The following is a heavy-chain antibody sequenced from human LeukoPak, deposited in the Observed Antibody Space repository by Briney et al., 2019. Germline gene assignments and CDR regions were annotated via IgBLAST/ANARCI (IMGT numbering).Heavy chain of an antibody. D-gene: IGHD3-22*01. CDR1: GFTFSSCA. CDR3: ARYYYDSSGYPPGFDP. CDR2: ISGCGGRT. Sequence: PGGSLRLSCAASGFTFSSCAVSWVRQAPGKGREWVSAISGCGGRTQCADSVKGRFPISRDNYKHTLYLQMNRLRAEDTGVYYCARYYYDSSGYPPGFDPWGQGPLVTVSS. V-gene: IGHV3-23*01. J-gene: IGHJ5*02.